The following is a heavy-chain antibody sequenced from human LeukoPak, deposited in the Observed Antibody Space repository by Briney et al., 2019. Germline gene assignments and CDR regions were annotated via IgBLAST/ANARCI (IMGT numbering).Heavy chain of an antibody. CDR2: IRYDGSTK. CDR3: AKGLASASPPFDP. V-gene: IGHV3-30*02. D-gene: IGHD2-15*01. J-gene: IGHJ5*02. CDR1: GFTFSSYD. Sequence: GGSLRLSCTASGFTFSSYDMYWVRQAPGKGLDWVAFIRYDGSTKNYADSVKGRFTISRDNSKNTLYLQMNSLRAEDTGVYYCAKGLASASPPFDPWGQGTLVTVSS.